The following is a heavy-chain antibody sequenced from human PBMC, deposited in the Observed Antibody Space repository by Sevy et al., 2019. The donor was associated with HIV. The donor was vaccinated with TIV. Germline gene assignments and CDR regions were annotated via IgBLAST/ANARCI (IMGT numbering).Heavy chain of an antibody. CDR3: TKDVVATANYYSGMDV. CDR1: GYTFTTYY. Sequence: ASVKVSCKASGYTFTTYYMHWVRQAPGQGLEWMGIINPSGGGTSYARKFQGRVTMTRDTSTSTVYLELSSLRSEDTAVYYCTKDVVATANYYSGMDVWGQGTTVTVSS. D-gene: IGHD2-15*01. J-gene: IGHJ6*02. V-gene: IGHV1-46*03. CDR2: INPSGGGT.